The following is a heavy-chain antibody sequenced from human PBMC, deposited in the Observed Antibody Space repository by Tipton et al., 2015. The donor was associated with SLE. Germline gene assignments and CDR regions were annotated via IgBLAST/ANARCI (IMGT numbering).Heavy chain of an antibody. V-gene: IGHV3-7*01. J-gene: IGHJ6*02. CDR2: IKQDESEK. D-gene: IGHD2-2*01. CDR1: EFSFSYAW. CDR3: ARDTSQYGMDV. Sequence: SLRLSCAASEFSFSYAWMNRVRQAPGEGLEWVANIKQDESEKHYVDSVKGRFTVSRDNAKNSLYLQMNSLRAEDTAVYYCARDTSQYGMDVWGQGTTVTVSS.